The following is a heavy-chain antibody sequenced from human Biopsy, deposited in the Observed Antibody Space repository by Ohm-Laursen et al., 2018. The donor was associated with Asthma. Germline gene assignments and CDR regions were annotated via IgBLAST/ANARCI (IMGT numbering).Heavy chain of an antibody. CDR2: IMAVFGTA. Sequence: VKISCKAPRGTFSSYAISWVRQAPGQGLEWMGGIMAVFGTANYAQKFQGRVTITADESTSTAYMELSSLRSEDTAVYYCARSQVGYSSGWSLLLKKFYYSGLDVWGQGTTVTVSS. CDR3: ARSQVGYSSGWSLLLKKFYYSGLDV. J-gene: IGHJ6*02. CDR1: RGTFSSYA. V-gene: IGHV1-69*13. D-gene: IGHD6-19*01.